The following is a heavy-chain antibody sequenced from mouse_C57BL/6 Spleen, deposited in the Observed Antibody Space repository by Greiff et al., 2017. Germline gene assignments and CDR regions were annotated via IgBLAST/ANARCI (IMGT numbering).Heavy chain of an antibody. CDR3: ARNRDGYYGYFDV. Sequence: VKLMESGPGLVAPSQSLSITCTVSGFSLTSYAISWVRQPPGKGLEWLGVIWTGGGTNYNSALKSRLSISKDNSKSQVFLQMNSLQTDDTARYYCARNRDGYYGYFDVWGTGTTVTVSS. D-gene: IGHD2-3*01. J-gene: IGHJ1*03. V-gene: IGHV2-9-1*01. CDR1: GFSLTSYA. CDR2: IWTGGGT.